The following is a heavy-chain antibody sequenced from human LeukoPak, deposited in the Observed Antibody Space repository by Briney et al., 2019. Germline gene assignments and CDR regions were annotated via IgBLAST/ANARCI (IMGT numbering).Heavy chain of an antibody. Sequence: GGSLRLSCAASGFTFSDYYMGWIRQAPGKGLEWVSYISSSGSTIYYADSVKGRFTISRDNAKNSLYLQMDSLRAEDTAVYYCARDMVTNYYDSSGYSGFQHWGQGTLVTVSS. J-gene: IGHJ1*01. CDR1: GFTFSDYY. D-gene: IGHD3-22*01. V-gene: IGHV3-11*01. CDR3: ARDMVTNYYDSSGYSGFQH. CDR2: ISSSGSTI.